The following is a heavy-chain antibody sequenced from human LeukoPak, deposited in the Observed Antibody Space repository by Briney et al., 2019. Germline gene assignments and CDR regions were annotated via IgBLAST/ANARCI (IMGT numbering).Heavy chain of an antibody. V-gene: IGHV4-34*01. Sequence: SQTLSITCAGYGGSFSGYYWSWIRQPPGNGLELLGEFNDGGITYYNPSLKSRVTISVDTSKNQSSLKLSSVTAADTAVYYCAREDYGDYGAPSLLRSYDAFDIWGQGTMVTVSS. CDR2: FNDGGIT. CDR1: GGSFSGYY. D-gene: IGHD4-17*01. CDR3: AREDYGDYGAPSLLRSYDAFDI. J-gene: IGHJ3*02.